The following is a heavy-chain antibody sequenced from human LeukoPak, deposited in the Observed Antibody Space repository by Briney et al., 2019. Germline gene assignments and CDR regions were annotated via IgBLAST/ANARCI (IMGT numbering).Heavy chain of an antibody. CDR2: IRYDGSNK. J-gene: IGHJ4*02. CDR3: AKDRSGSYSQGLDY. Sequence: GGSLRLSCAASGFTFSSYGMHWVRQAPGKGLEWVAFIRYDGSNKYYADSVKGRFTISRDNSKNTLYLQMNSLRAEDTAVYYCAKDRSGSYSQGLDYWGQGTLVTVSS. D-gene: IGHD1-26*01. CDR1: GFTFSSYG. V-gene: IGHV3-30*02.